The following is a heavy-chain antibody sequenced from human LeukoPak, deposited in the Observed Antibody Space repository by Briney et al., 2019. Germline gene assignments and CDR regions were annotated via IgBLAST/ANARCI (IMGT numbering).Heavy chain of an antibody. CDR3: AKQYSGSYYSPLYFDY. D-gene: IGHD1-26*01. J-gene: IGHJ4*02. CDR2: NSWNSGSI. V-gene: IGHV3-9*01. CDR1: GFTFDDYA. Sequence: GGSLSLSCAATGFTFDDYAMHWVRQATGKGLEWVTSNSWNSGSIGYADSVKGRFTISRDNAKNSLYLQMNSLRAEDTAFYYCAKQYSGSYYSPLYFDYWGQGTLVTVSS.